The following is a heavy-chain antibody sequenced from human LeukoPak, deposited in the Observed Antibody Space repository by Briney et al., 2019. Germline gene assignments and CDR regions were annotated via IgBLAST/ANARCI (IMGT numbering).Heavy chain of an antibody. CDR3: AKVGVPAGVYNGFDP. D-gene: IGHD2-2*01. CDR1: GFTFSSYA. V-gene: IGHV3-23*01. CDR2: ISGSGGST. Sequence: GGSLRLSCAASGFTFSSYAMSWVRQAPGKGLEWVSAISGSGGSTYYADSVRGRFAISRDNSKNTLYLQMYSLRAEDTAVYYCAKVGVPAGVYNGFDPWGQGTLVTVSS. J-gene: IGHJ5*02.